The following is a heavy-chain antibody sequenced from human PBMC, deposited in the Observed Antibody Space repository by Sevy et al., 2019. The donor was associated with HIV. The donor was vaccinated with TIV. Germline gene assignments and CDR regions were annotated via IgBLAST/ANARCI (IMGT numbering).Heavy chain of an antibody. Sequence: SETLSLTCTVSGDSVNNINYYWGWIRQPPGKGLEWVGNIYYSGNTYYNPSVKSRVTISVGTSKNQFSLKLNSVTAADTAVYYCARLALTGTTFDLVVYAVDVWGQGTTVTVSS. CDR3: ARLALTGTTFDLVVYAVDV. D-gene: IGHD1-7*01. CDR1: GDSVNNINYY. V-gene: IGHV4-39*01. J-gene: IGHJ6*02. CDR2: IYYSGNT.